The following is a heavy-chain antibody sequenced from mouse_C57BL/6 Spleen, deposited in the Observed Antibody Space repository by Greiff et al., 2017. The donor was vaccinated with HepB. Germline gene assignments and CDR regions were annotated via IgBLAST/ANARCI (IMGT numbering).Heavy chain of an antibody. Sequence: QVQLQQSGAELVKPGASVKISCKASGYAFSSYWMNWVKQRPGKGLEWIGQIYPGDGDTNYNGKFKGKATLTADKSSSTAYLQLSSLTSEDSAVYFCAPVYYGSSYRAMDYWGQGTSVTVSS. CDR2: IYPGDGDT. CDR1: GYAFSSYW. D-gene: IGHD1-1*01. J-gene: IGHJ4*01. CDR3: APVYYGSSYRAMDY. V-gene: IGHV1-80*01.